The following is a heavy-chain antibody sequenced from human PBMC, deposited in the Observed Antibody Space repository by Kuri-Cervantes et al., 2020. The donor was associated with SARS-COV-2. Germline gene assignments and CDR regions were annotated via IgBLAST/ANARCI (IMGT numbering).Heavy chain of an antibody. CDR1: GFTFSSYW. CDR2: INSDGSST. Sequence: TCSASGFTFSSYWMHWVRQAPGKGLVWVSRINSDGSSTSYADSVKGRFTISRDNAKNTLYLQMNSLRAEDTAVYYCARDRTILDYFDYWGQGTLVTVSS. CDR3: ARDRTILDYFDY. D-gene: IGHD3-9*01. J-gene: IGHJ4*02. V-gene: IGHV3-74*01.